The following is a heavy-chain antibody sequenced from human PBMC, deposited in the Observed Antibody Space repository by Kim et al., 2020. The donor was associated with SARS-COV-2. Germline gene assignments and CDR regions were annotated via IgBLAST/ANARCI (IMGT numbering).Heavy chain of an antibody. CDR2: TA. J-gene: IGHJ4*02. CDR3: ARDSGAGYDY. V-gene: IGHV1-69*01. Sequence: TATYAQKFQGRVTITADESTSTAYMELGSLRSEDTAVYYCARDSGAGYDYWGQGTLVTVSS. D-gene: IGHD3-10*01.